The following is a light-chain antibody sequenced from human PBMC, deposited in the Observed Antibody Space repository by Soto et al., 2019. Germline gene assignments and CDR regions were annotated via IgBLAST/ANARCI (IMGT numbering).Light chain of an antibody. CDR2: GAS. CDR3: QQHGSSPWT. Sequence: VLTQSPGSLSLSPGERATLSCRASQSISSTYLAWYQQKPGQAPSLLIYGASSRATGIPDRFSGSGSGTDFTLTISRLEPEDFAVYYCQQHGSSPWTVGQGTKVDIK. J-gene: IGKJ1*01. V-gene: IGKV3-20*01. CDR1: QSISSTY.